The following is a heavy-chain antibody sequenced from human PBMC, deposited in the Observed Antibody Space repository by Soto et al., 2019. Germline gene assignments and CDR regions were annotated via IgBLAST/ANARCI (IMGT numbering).Heavy chain of an antibody. J-gene: IGHJ4*02. CDR1: GYSFNSYW. D-gene: IGHD3-22*01. CDR3: ARRLYDTSGYRYFDY. V-gene: IGHV5-51*01. Sequence: GESLKISCKASGYSFNSYWIGWVRQMPGKGLEWMGVIFADDSNTRYSPSFQGQVTISADKSITTAYLQWNSLKATDTALYYRARRLYDTSGYRYFDYWGQGTLVTVSS. CDR2: IFADDSNT.